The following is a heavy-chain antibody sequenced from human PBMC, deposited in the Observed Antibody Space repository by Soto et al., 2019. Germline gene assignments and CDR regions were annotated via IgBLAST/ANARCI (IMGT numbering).Heavy chain of an antibody. CDR1: GYTFTGYY. CDR3: ARHYGLVTDGYTRYHYYYGMDV. D-gene: IGHD6-25*01. Sequence: ASVKVSCKASGYTFTGYYMHWVRQAPGQGLEWMGWINPNSGGTNYAQKFQGWVTMTRDTSISTAYMELGRLSSDDTAVYYCARHYGLVTDGYTRYHYYYGMDVWGQGTTVTVSS. J-gene: IGHJ6*02. CDR2: INPNSGGT. V-gene: IGHV1-2*04.